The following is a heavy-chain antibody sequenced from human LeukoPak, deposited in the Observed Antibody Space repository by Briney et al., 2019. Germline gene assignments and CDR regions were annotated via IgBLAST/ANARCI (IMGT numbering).Heavy chain of an antibody. V-gene: IGHV1-2*02. CDR3: ARETTSYRDAFDI. J-gene: IGHJ3*02. CDR1: GYTFTGYY. D-gene: IGHD1-14*01. CDR2: INPNSGGT. Sequence: ASVTVSCKASGYTFTGYYMHWVRQAPGQGLEWMGWINPNSGGTNYAQKFQGRVTMTRDTSISTAYMELSRLRSDDTAVYYCARETTSYRDAFDIWGQGTMVTVSS.